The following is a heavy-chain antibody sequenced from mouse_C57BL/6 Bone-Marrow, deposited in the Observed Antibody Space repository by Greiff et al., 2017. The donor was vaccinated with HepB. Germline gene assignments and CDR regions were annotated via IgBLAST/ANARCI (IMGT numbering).Heavy chain of an antibody. CDR1: GFTFSDYY. D-gene: IGHD1-1*01. J-gene: IGHJ2*01. Sequence: EVKVVESGGGLVQPGGSLKLSCAASGFTFSDYYMYWVRQTPEKRLEWVAYISNGGGSTYYPDTVKGRFTISRDNAKNTLYLQMSRLKSEDTAMYYCARRGGYYGSSFYYFDYWGQGTTLTVSS. V-gene: IGHV5-12*01. CDR2: ISNGGGST. CDR3: ARRGGYYGSSFYYFDY.